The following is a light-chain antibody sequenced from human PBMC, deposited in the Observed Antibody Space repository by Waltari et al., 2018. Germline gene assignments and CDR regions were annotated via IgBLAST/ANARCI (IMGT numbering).Light chain of an antibody. CDR1: SSDIRSLG. J-gene: IGLJ2*01. CDR3: QSYDNAWRGSVL. Sequence: LTQPPSVSGAPGQRVTISCTGSSSDIRSLGFNWSQHRPGSVPRLLTYDNTHRPSAVPDRFTASKSDTSASLDIAGLQPDDEADYYCQSYDNAWRGSVLIGGGTRLTVL. V-gene: IGLV1-40*01. CDR2: DNT.